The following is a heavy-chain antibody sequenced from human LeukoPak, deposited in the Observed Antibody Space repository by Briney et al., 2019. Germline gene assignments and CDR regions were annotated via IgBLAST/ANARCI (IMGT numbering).Heavy chain of an antibody. D-gene: IGHD3-16*02. V-gene: IGHV3-30*18. CDR1: GFTFSSFG. CDR3: AKDHYDYIGGTYRDFDY. CDR2: ISYDGSNP. Sequence: PGGSLRLSCAASGFTFSSFGMHWVRQAPGKGLEWVAVISYDGSNPYYADSVKGRFTISRDNSKNTLYLQMNSLRGEDTAVYYCAKDHYDYIGGTYRDFDYWGQGTLVTVSS. J-gene: IGHJ4*02.